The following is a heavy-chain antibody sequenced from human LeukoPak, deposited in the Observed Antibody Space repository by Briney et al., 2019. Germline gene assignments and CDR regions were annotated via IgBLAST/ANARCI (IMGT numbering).Heavy chain of an antibody. CDR3: ATGYSGSSRVDY. CDR2: IIPIFGTA. Sequence: SVKVSCKASGGTFSSYAISWVRQAPGQGLEWMGGIIPIFGTANYAQKFQGRVTITADESTSTAYMELSSLRSEDTAVYYCATGYSGSSRVDYWGQGTLVIVSS. V-gene: IGHV1-69*13. J-gene: IGHJ4*02. D-gene: IGHD1-26*01. CDR1: GGTFSSYA.